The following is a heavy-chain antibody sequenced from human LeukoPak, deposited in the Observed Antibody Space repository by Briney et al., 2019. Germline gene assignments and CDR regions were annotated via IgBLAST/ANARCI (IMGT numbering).Heavy chain of an antibody. CDR2: INPSGGST. V-gene: IGHV1-46*01. CDR1: GYTFTSYY. CDR3: ARNLYSYGETAAFDI. D-gene: IGHD5-18*01. Sequence: ASVTVSCKASGYTFTSYYMHWVRQAPGQGLEWMGIINPSGGSTSYAQKFQGRVTMTRDTSTSTVYMELSSLRSEDTAVYYCARNLYSYGETAAFDIWGQGTMVTVSS. J-gene: IGHJ3*02.